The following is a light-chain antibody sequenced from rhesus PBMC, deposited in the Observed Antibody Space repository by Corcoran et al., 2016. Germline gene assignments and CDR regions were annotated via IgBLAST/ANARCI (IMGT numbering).Light chain of an antibody. CDR1: QGITND. J-gene: IGKJ2*01. V-gene: IGKV1-25*01. Sequence: DIQMTQSPSSLSASVGDRVTITCRASQGITNDLAWYQQKPGETPKLLIYEASSLQSGIPSRFSGSGSGTYFTLTISSLQSEDFATYYWQHYYSTPYSFGQGTKVEIK. CDR2: EAS. CDR3: QHYYSTPYS.